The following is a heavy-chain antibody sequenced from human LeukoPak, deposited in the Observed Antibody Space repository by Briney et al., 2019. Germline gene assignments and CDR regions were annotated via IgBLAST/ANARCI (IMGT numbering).Heavy chain of an antibody. CDR3: ARDYGERRSGYYYYMDV. CDR1: GGTFSSYA. Sequence: ASVKVSCKASGGTFSSYAISWVRQAPGQGLEWMGGIIPIFGTANYAQKFQGRVTITTDESTSTVYMELSSLRSEDTAVYYCARDYGERRSGYYYYMDVWGKGTTVTVSS. J-gene: IGHJ6*03. V-gene: IGHV1-69*05. CDR2: IIPIFGTA. D-gene: IGHD3-10*01.